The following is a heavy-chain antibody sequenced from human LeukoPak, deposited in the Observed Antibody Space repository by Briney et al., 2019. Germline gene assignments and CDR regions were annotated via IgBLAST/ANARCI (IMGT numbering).Heavy chain of an antibody. J-gene: IGHJ4*02. CDR1: GYSISSGYY. CDR2: IYHSGST. D-gene: IGHD2-2*01. CDR3: ARHGIECSSTNCYWATVRY. V-gene: IGHV4-38-2*01. Sequence: SETLSLTCAVSGYSISSGYYWGWIRQPPGKGLEWNGSIYHSGSTYYNPSLKSRATISVDTYKNQFSLKLSYVTAANPAVHYCARHGIECSSTNCYWATVRYWGQGTLVTVSS.